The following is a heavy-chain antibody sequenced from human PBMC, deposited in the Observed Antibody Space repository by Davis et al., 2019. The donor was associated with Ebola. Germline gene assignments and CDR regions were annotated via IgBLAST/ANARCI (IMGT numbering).Heavy chain of an antibody. CDR1: GFTFSGSA. CDR2: IRSKANSYAT. J-gene: IGHJ6*02. Sequence: PGGSLRLSCAASGFTFSGSAMHWVRQASGKGLEWVGRIRSKANSYATAYAASAKGRFTISRDDSKNTAYLQMNSLKTEDTAVYYCTTTRFGPRGGMDVWGQGTTVTVSS. CDR3: TTTRFGPRGGMDV. D-gene: IGHD3/OR15-3a*01. V-gene: IGHV3-73*01.